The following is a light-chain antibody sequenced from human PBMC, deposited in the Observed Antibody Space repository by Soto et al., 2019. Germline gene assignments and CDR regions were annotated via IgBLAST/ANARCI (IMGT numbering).Light chain of an antibody. CDR1: QSISSY. CDR2: RAS. V-gene: IGKV1-5*03. CDR3: QHSYGYSRT. J-gene: IGKJ1*01. Sequence: DIQMTQSRSTLSASVGDRASSTCRASQSISSYLAWFQHKPGKAPKLLIYRASSLESGVPSRFSGSGSGTEFTLTISNLQPDDFATYYCQHSYGYSRTFGQGTKV.